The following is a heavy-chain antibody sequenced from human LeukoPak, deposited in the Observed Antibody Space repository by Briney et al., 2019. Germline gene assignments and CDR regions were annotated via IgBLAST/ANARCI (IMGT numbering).Heavy chain of an antibody. Sequence: GGSLRLSCAASGFTFSSFAMNWVRQAPGQGLEWVSVISGSGDSTNYADSVKGRFTISRDNSKNTLYLQMNSLRAEDTALYYCAKSDCTGASCYTQKDWGQGALVTVSS. CDR3: AKSDCTGASCYTQKD. J-gene: IGHJ4*02. V-gene: IGHV3-23*01. CDR2: ISGSGDST. D-gene: IGHD2-2*02. CDR1: GFTFSSFA.